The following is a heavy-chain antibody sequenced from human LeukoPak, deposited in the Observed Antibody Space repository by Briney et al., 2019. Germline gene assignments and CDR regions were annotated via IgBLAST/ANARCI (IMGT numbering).Heavy chain of an antibody. CDR3: ARGGGGIAAAGNFDL. D-gene: IGHD6-13*01. V-gene: IGHV1-18*01. J-gene: IGHJ2*01. CDR1: GYTFTSYG. Sequence: ASVTVTCKASGYTFTSYGISWVRQAPGQGLEGIGWISAYNGNTNYAQRLQGRVTMTTDTSTSTAYMELRSLRSDDTAVYYCARGGGGIAAAGNFDLWGRGTLVTVSS. CDR2: ISAYNGNT.